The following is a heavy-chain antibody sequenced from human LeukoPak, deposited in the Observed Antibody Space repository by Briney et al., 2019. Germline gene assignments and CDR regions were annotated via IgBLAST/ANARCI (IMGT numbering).Heavy chain of an antibody. J-gene: IGHJ3*02. CDR3: ARWGVAAGGFDI. CDR1: GCTFTYRY. Sequence: ASVKVSCKASGCTFTYRYLHWVRQAPGQALEWMGWITPFNGNTNYAQKFQDRVTITRDRSMSTDYMELSSLRSEDTAMYYCARWGVAAGGFDIWGQGTMVTVSS. D-gene: IGHD3-10*01. V-gene: IGHV1-45*02. CDR2: ITPFNGNT.